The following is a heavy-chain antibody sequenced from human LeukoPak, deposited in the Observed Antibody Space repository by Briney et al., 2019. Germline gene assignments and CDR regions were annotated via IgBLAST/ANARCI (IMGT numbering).Heavy chain of an antibody. CDR1: GFTFGDYA. CDR3: AKDIPTGDYVFDS. V-gene: IGHV3-43*02. Sequence: GGSLRLSCAASGFTFGDYAMHWVRQPPGKGVEWLSLITGEGDITYHADSVKGRLTISRDNKENSLYLQMNSLRTEDTALYSCAKDIPTGDYVFDSCGQGTLVIVS. CDR2: ITGEGDIT. J-gene: IGHJ4*02. D-gene: IGHD4-17*01.